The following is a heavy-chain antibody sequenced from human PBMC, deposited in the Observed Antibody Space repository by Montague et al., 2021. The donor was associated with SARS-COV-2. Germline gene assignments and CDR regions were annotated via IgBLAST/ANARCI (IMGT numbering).Heavy chain of an antibody. Sequence: ISGDGVSRNSATWNWVRQSPSRGLEWLGRTYYRSKWYNDYAVSVRGRVTINPDTSKNQFSLQLNSVTPEDTAIYYCTSGREGNYNVMDVWGQGTTVTVSS. V-gene: IGHV6-1*01. CDR2: TYYRSKWYN. CDR3: TSGREGNYNVMDV. D-gene: IGHD1-1*01. J-gene: IGHJ6*02. CDR1: GDGVSRNSAT.